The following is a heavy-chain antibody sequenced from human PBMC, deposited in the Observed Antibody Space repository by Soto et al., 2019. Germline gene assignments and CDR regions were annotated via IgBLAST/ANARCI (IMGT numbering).Heavy chain of an antibody. CDR2: IYPGDHET. D-gene: IGHD6-13*01. CDR3: ARSPRSSPYFDY. CDR1: GYTFSNFW. Sequence: GESLKISCQCSGYTFSNFWIGWVRQLPGKGLEWMGIIYPGDHETRYSPSFHGKVTISADKSINTAYLQWNSLEASDTAFYFCARSPRSSPYFDYWGQGPRVTVSS. V-gene: IGHV5-51*01. J-gene: IGHJ4*02.